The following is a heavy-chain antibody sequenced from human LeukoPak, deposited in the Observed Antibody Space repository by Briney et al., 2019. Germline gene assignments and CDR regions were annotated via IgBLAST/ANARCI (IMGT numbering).Heavy chain of an antibody. CDR1: GYTFTGYY. Sequence: ASVKVSCQASGYTFTGYYMHWVRQAPGQGLEWMGWINPNSGGTNYAQKFQGRVTMTRDTSISTAYMELSRLRSDDTAVYYCARGYNWNYRGSFDIWGQGTMVTVSS. D-gene: IGHD1-1*01. CDR3: ARGYNWNYRGSFDI. CDR2: INPNSGGT. J-gene: IGHJ3*02. V-gene: IGHV1-2*02.